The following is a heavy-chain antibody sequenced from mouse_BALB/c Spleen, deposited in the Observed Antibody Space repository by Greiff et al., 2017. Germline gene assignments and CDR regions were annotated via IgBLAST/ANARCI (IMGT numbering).Heavy chain of an antibody. CDR1: GYTFSSYW. CDR2: ILPGSGST. V-gene: IGHV1-9*01. J-gene: IGHJ4*01. Sequence: QVQLQQSGAELMKPGGSVKISCKATGYTFSSYWIEWVKQRPGHGLEWIGEILPGSGSTNYNEKFKGKATFTADTSSNTAYMQLSSLTSEDSAVYYCARSRSAMDYWGQGTSVTVSS. CDR3: ARSRSAMDY.